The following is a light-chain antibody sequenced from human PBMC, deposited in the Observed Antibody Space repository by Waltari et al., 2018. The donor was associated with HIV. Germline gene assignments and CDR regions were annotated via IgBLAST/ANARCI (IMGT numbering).Light chain of an antibody. CDR3: MKATAFPRT. CDR2: KVS. V-gene: IGKV2-24*01. Sequence: DIVLTQTPLSSLVTVGQPASISCTSSESLVHSNGDTYFNWLQQRPGQAPRLLIYKVSYRFAGVPDRISAGGAGTHVTLSINRVEAEDVGFYFCMKATAFPRTFGQGTKV. J-gene: IGKJ1*01. CDR1: ESLVHSNGDTY.